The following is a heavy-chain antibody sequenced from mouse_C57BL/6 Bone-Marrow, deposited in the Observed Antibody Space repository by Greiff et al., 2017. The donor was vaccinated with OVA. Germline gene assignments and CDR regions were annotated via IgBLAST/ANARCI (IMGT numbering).Heavy chain of an antibody. CDR2: ISSGGSYT. CDR1: GFTFSSYG. Sequence: EVKVVESGGDLVQPGGSLKLSCAASGFTFSSYGMSWVRQTPDKRLEWVATISSGGSYTYYHDSVKGRFTNSRDNAKNTLYLEMSSLKSEDTAMYYCARHGDYGSFFDYWGQGTTLTVSS. J-gene: IGHJ2*01. CDR3: ARHGDYGSFFDY. D-gene: IGHD1-1*01. V-gene: IGHV5-6*01.